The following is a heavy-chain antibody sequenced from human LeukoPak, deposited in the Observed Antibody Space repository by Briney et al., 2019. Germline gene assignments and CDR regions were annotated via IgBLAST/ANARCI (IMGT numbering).Heavy chain of an antibody. CDR2: IWYDGSNK. CDR1: GFTFSDYY. D-gene: IGHD4-17*01. V-gene: IGHV3-33*03. J-gene: IGHJ6*03. CDR3: AVTTTFSVDQYYMDV. Sequence: GGSLRLSCAASGFTFSDYYMSWIRQAPGKGLEWVAVIWYDGSNKYYADSVKGRFTISRDDARKTLYLLMNSLRAGDTAVYYCAVTTTFSVDQYYMDVWGKGTTVTVSS.